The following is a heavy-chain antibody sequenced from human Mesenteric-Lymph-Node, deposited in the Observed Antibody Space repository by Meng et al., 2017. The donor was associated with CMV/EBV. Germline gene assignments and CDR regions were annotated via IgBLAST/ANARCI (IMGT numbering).Heavy chain of an antibody. CDR2: IYPGDSDS. V-gene: IGHV5-51*01. CDR1: GYSFTSHW. J-gene: IGHJ4*02. D-gene: IGHD6-19*01. Sequence: GGSLRLSCKGSGYSFTSHWIVWVRQMPGEGLEYMGIIYPGDSDSRYSPSFQGQVTISADKSISTAYLQWNSLKASDTAMYYCARHRSPGSGWYGLFDYWGQGTLVTV. CDR3: ARHRSPGSGWYGLFDY.